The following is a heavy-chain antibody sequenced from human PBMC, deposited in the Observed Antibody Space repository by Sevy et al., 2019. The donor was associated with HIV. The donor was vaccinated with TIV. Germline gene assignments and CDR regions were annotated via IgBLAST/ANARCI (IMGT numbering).Heavy chain of an antibody. CDR3: ARDRPPYDFWSGYPIDY. Sequence: GGSLRLSCAASGFTFSSYSMNWVRQAPGKGLEWVSSISSSSSYIYYADSVKGRFTISRDNAKNSLYLQMNSLRAEDTAVYYCARDRPPYDFWSGYPIDYWGQGTLVTVSS. V-gene: IGHV3-21*01. CDR2: ISSSSSYI. D-gene: IGHD3-3*01. CDR1: GFTFSSYS. J-gene: IGHJ4*02.